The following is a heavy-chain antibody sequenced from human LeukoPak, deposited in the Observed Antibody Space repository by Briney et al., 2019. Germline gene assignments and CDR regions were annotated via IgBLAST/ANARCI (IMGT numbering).Heavy chain of an antibody. D-gene: IGHD3-10*01. V-gene: IGHV3-30*02. J-gene: IGHJ4*02. CDR2: IRYDGSNK. CDR1: GFTFSSYG. Sequence: GRSLRLSCAASGFTFSSYGMHWVRQAPGKGLEWVAFIRYDGSNKYYADSVKGRFTISRDNSKNTLYLQMNSLRAEDTAVYYCAKTLNYYGSGSAQNYWGQGTLVTVSS. CDR3: AKTLNYYGSGSAQNY.